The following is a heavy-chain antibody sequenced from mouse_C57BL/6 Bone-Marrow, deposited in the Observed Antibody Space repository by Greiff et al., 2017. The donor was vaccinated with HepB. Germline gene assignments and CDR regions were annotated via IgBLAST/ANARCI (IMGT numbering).Heavy chain of an antibody. CDR3: VRHEDEAYYSNYVWFAY. J-gene: IGHJ3*01. CDR2: FYPGSGSI. V-gene: IGHV1-62-2*01. CDR1: GYTFTEYT. D-gene: IGHD2-5*01. Sequence: QVQLKQSGAELVKPGASVKLSCKASGYTFTEYTIHWVKQRPGQGLEWIGWFYPGSGSIKYNEKFKDKATLTADKSSSTVYMELSRLTSEDSAVYFCVRHEDEAYYSNYVWFAYWGQGTLVTVSA.